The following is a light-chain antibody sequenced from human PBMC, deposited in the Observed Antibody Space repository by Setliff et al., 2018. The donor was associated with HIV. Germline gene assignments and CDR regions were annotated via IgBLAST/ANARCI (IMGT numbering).Light chain of an antibody. V-gene: IGLV2-23*01. CDR2: QAT. CDR1: SSDIGRYNL. CDR3: CSYAGAYSFGV. J-gene: IGLJ1*01. Sequence: QSVLTQPASVSGSPGQSITISCTGTSSDIGRYNLVSWYQQYPGKAPKLMIYQATKRPSGVSNRFSGSKSGNTASLTISGLQAEDEADYYCCSYAGAYSFGVFGTGTKVTVL.